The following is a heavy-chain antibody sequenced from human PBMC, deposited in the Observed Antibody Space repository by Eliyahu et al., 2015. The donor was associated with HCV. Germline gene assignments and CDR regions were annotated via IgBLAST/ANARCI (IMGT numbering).Heavy chain of an antibody. CDR1: GFTFSSYG. CDR2: TSSIGSNN. CDR3: AKDSTSYDFWSGFYH. V-gene: IGHV3-30*18. J-gene: IGHJ4*02. D-gene: IGHD3-3*01. Sequence: QVQLVESGGGVVQPGKSLRLSCTGSGFTFSSYGLHWVRQAPGKGLEWVAVTSSIGSNNYYADSVKGRFTISRDNSKNTLSLQMNSLRPEDTAVYYCAKDSTSYDFWSGFYHWGQGALVTVSS.